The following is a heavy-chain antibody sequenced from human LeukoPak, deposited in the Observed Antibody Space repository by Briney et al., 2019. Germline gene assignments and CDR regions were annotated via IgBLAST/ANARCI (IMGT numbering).Heavy chain of an antibody. CDR3: ARGTTDLRYFDWFRPADY. J-gene: IGHJ4*02. Sequence: GASVKVSCKASGYTFTSYGISWVRQAPGQGLEWMGWISAYNGNTNYAQKLQGRVTMTTDTSTSTAYMELRSLRSDDTAVYYCARGTTDLRYFDWFRPADYWGQGTLVTVSS. CDR2: ISAYNGNT. V-gene: IGHV1-18*01. D-gene: IGHD3-9*01. CDR1: GYTFTSYG.